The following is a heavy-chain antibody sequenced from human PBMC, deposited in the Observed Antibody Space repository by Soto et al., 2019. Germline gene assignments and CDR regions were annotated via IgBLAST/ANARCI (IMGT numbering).Heavy chain of an antibody. CDR1: GGSFSGYY. Sequence: SETLSLTCAVYGGSFSGYYWSWIRQPPGKGLEWIGEINHSGSTNYNPSLKSRVTISVDTSKNQFSLKLSSVTAADTAVYYCGRAGAGIYSSSPNPDYWGQGTLVTVSS. V-gene: IGHV4-34*01. CDR2: INHSGST. J-gene: IGHJ4*02. CDR3: GRAGAGIYSSSPNPDY. D-gene: IGHD6-13*01.